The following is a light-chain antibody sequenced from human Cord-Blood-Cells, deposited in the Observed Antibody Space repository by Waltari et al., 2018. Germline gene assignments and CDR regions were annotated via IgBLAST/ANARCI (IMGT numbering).Light chain of an antibody. CDR1: PTDALVYNS. V-gene: IGLV2-14*01. Sequence: QSALTQPAPVSRSPRQSITPSPTRTPTDALVYNSVSWYQQHPGKAPKLMIYDVSTRPSGVSNRFSGSKSGNTASLTISGLQAEDEADYYCSSYTSSSTWVFGGGTKLTVL. CDR2: DVS. J-gene: IGLJ3*02. CDR3: SSYTSSSTWV.